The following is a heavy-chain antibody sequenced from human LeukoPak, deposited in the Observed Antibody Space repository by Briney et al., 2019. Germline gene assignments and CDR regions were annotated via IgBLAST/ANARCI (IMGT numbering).Heavy chain of an antibody. CDR2: IKQDGSDK. V-gene: IGHV3-7*05. D-gene: IGHD4-17*01. Sequence: PGGSLRLSCAAFGFTFSRNWMSWVRQAPGRGLEWVANIKQDGSDKYYVDSVKGRFTISRDNAKTSLFLQMNSLRAEDTAVYYCAREVYGDNYFDYWGQGTLVTVAS. CDR3: AREVYGDNYFDY. J-gene: IGHJ4*02. CDR1: GFTFSRNW.